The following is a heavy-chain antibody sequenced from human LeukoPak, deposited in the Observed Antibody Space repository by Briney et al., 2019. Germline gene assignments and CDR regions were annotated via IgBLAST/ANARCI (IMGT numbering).Heavy chain of an antibody. CDR1: GFTFSGYA. V-gene: IGHV3-23*01. CDR2: ISGSGGST. D-gene: IGHD2-2*01. Sequence: GGSLRLSCAASGFTFSGYAMSWVRQAPGKGLEWVSAISGSGGSTYYADSVKGRFTISRDNSKNTLYLQMNSLRAEDTAVYYCAKAIASVVVPAATTDYWGQGTLVTVSS. CDR3: AKAIASVVVPAATTDY. J-gene: IGHJ4*02.